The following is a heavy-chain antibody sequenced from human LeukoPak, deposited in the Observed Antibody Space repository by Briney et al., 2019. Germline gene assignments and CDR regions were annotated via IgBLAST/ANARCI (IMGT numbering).Heavy chain of an antibody. Sequence: GGSLRLSCAASGITFSSYAMSWVRQAPGKGLEWVSAMSADGGSTYYADSVKGRFSISRDNSKNTLYLQMNSLRAEDTAIYYCAKAGGYCTSTSCYLFDWGQGTLVTVSS. V-gene: IGHV3-23*01. CDR3: AKAGGYCTSTSCYLFD. CDR2: MSADGGST. J-gene: IGHJ4*02. D-gene: IGHD2-2*01. CDR1: GITFSSYA.